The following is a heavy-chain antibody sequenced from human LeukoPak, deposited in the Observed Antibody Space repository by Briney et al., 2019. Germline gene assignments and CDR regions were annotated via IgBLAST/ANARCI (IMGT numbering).Heavy chain of an antibody. D-gene: IGHD2-15*01. J-gene: IGHJ1*01. CDR1: GGSFSGYY. V-gene: IGHV4-34*01. Sequence: SETLSLTCAVYGGSFSGYYWSWIRQPPGKGLEWMGEINHSGSTNYNPSLKSRVTISVDTSKNQFSLKLNSVTAADTAVYYCARVRYCSGGSCRLSYFQHWGQGTLVTVSS. CDR2: INHSGST. CDR3: ARVRYCSGGSCRLSYFQH.